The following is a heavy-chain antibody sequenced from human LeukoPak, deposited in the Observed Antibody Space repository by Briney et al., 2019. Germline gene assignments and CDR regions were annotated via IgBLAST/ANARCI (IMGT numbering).Heavy chain of an antibody. CDR1: GFTFSSYA. J-gene: IGHJ4*02. D-gene: IGHD3-22*01. CDR3: AKDIYDSSGYYYDYFDY. Sequence: GGSLRLSCAASGFTFSSYAMSWVRQAPGKGLEWVSAISGSGGSTYYADSVKGQFTISRDNSKNTLYLQMNSLRAEDTAVYYCAKDIYDSSGYYYDYFDYWGQGTLVTVSS. CDR2: ISGSGGST. V-gene: IGHV3-23*01.